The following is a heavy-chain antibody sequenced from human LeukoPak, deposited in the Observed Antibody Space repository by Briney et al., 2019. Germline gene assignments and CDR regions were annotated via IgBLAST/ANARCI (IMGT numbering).Heavy chain of an antibody. J-gene: IGHJ4*02. V-gene: IGHV3-30*04. CDR2: ISYDGSNK. CDR3: ARVVTTFDFDY. Sequence: GGSLRLSCAASGFTFSSYAMHWVRQALGKGLEWVAVISYDGSNKYYADSVKGRFTISRDNSKNTLYLQMNSLRAEDTAVYYCARVVTTFDFDYWGQGTLVTVSS. CDR1: GFTFSSYA. D-gene: IGHD4-11*01.